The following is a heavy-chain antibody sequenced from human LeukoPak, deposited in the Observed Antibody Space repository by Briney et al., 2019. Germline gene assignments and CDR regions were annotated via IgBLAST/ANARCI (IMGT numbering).Heavy chain of an antibody. CDR2: ISAYNGNT. CDR3: ARPWNYYDSSVYYNY. V-gene: IGHV1-18*01. CDR1: GYTFTSYG. D-gene: IGHD3-22*01. J-gene: IGHJ4*02. Sequence: GASVKVSCKASGYTFTSYGISWVRQAPGQGLEWMGWISAYNGNTNYAQKLQGRVTMTTDTSTSTAYMELRSLRSDDTAVYYCARPWNYYDSSVYYNYWGQGTLVTVSS.